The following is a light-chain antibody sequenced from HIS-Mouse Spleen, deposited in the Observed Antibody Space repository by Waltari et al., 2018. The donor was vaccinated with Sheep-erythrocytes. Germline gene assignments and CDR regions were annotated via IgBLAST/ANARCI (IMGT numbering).Light chain of an antibody. J-gene: IGLJ1*01. CDR3: CSYAGSYNHV. CDR2: DVS. CDR1: SSDVGGYNY. V-gene: IGLV2-11*01. Sequence: QSALTQPASVSGSPGQSITISCTGPSSDVGGYNYVSWYQQHQGKAPKLMIYDVSKRPSGVPDRFSGSKSGNTASLTISGLQAEDEADYYCCSYAGSYNHVFATGTKVTVL.